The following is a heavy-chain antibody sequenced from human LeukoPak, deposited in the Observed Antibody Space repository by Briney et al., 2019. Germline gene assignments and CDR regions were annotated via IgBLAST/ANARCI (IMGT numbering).Heavy chain of an antibody. J-gene: IGHJ4*02. V-gene: IGHV4-34*01. CDR1: GGPFSAYY. CDR3: ARSQQLIRTFDS. CDR2: INHTGST. Sequence: SETLSLTCAVFGGPFSAYYWSWIRQPPGKGLEWIGEINHTGSTNYNPSLKSRVTISVDTSKNQFSLKLSSVTAADTAVYYCARSQQLIRTFDSWGQGTLVTVSS. D-gene: IGHD6-13*01.